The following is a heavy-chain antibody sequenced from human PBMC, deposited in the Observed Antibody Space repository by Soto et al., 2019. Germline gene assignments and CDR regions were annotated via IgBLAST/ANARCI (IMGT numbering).Heavy chain of an antibody. J-gene: IGHJ4*02. CDR1: GFTFSGHG. Sequence: QVQLVESGGGVVQPGRSLRLSCAASGFTFSGHGMHWVRQAPGKGLEWVAVISYDGVNKFYADSVKGRSTISRDNSKDTPDLQMNSLRTEDTAVYYCAKCPGYDFWSWFDYWGQGIVVTVSS. CDR2: ISYDGVNK. V-gene: IGHV3-30*18. D-gene: IGHD3-3*01. CDR3: AKCPGYDFWSWFDY.